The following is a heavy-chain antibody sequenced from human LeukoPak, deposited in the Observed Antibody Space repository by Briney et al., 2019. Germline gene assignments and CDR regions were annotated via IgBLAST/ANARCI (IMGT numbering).Heavy chain of an antibody. J-gene: IGHJ6*03. CDR1: GFTFSSYA. D-gene: IGHD2-15*01. CDR2: IYTSGST. V-gene: IGHV4-4*07. CDR3: ARDSRRYCSGGSCHSNYYYYYYMDV. Sequence: LRLSCAASGFTFSSYAMSWIRQPAGKGLEWIGRIYTSGSTNYNPSLKSRVTISVDTSKNQFSLKLSSVTAADTAVYYCARDSRRYCSGGSCHSNYYYYYYMDVWGKGTTVTISS.